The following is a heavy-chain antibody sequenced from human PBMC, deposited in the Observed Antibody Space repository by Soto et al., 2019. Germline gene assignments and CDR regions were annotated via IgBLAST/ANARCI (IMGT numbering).Heavy chain of an antibody. CDR2: ITGGSGFT. CDR3: AKSGPTNYFDF. Sequence: ETLRLSCAASGFTFSTFAMNWVRQAPGKGLEWVSGITGGSGFTFYADSVKGRFTISRDDSENTLFLQMSSLRAEDTAKYYCAKSGPTNYFDFWGQGTLVTVSS. D-gene: IGHD1-26*01. J-gene: IGHJ4*02. CDR1: GFTFSTFA. V-gene: IGHV3-23*01.